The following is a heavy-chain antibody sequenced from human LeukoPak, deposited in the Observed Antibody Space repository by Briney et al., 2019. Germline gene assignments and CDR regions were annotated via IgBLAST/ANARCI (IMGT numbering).Heavy chain of an antibody. CDR3: ARDQGFNCSGGSCYYDYFDY. V-gene: IGHV3-7*01. J-gene: IGHJ4*02. Sequence: GGSLRLSCAASGFTFSSYWMSWVRQAPGKGLEWVANIKQDGSEKYYVDSVKRRFSISRDNAKNSLYLQMNSLRAEDTAVYYCARDQGFNCSGGSCYYDYFDYWGQGTLVTVSS. D-gene: IGHD2-15*01. CDR1: GFTFSSYW. CDR2: IKQDGSEK.